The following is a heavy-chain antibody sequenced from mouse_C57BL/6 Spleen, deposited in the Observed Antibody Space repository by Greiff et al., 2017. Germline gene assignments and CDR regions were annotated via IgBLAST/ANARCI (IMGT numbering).Heavy chain of an antibody. CDR2: ISRGSNTT. CDR3: AMPGWVYWYFDV. V-gene: IGHV5-17*01. Sequence: EVHLVESGGGLVKPGGSLKLSCAASGFTFSDYGMHWVRQAPEKGLEWVAYISRGSNTTYYADTVKGRFTLSRDNAKNTLFLQMTSLGSEDTAMYYCAMPGWVYWYFDVWGTGTTVTVSS. CDR1: GFTFSDYG. J-gene: IGHJ1*03. D-gene: IGHD1-1*02.